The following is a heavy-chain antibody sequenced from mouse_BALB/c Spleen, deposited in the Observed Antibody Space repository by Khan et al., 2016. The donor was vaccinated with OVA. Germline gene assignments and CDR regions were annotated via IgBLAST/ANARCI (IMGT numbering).Heavy chain of an antibody. CDR1: GYSITSGYA. V-gene: IGHV3-2*02. J-gene: IGHJ2*01. CDR2: ISYSGVT. CDR3: ARGNYYGYYFDN. D-gene: IGHD1-1*01. Sequence: VQLKESGPGLVKPSQSLSLTCTVTGYSITSGYAWNWIRQFPGNKLEWMGYISYSGVTSYTPSLKSRISITRDTSKNQFFLQLNSVTTEDTATYYCARGNYYGYYFDNWRQGTTLTVSS.